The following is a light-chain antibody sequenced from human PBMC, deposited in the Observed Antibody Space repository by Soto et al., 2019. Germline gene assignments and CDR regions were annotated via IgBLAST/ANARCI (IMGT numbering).Light chain of an antibody. J-gene: IGKJ1*01. CDR3: LQEYNYPWT. CDR1: QGIRND. Sequence: IQMTQSPSSRSASVGDRVTITCRASQGIRNDLGWYQQKPGKAPKLLIYAASSLPSGVPSRFSGSGSGTDFTLTISSPQPEDFATYYCLQEYNYPWTFGQGTKVDIK. CDR2: AAS. V-gene: IGKV1-6*01.